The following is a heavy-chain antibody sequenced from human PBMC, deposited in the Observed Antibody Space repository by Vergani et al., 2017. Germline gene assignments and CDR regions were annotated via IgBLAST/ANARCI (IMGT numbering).Heavy chain of an antibody. CDR1: GYTFTSYY. V-gene: IGHV1-46*01. CDR2: INPSGGST. J-gene: IGHJ4*02. CDR3: ARKGYWGEELYFDY. Sequence: QVQLVQSGAEVKKPGASVKVSCKASGYTFTSYYMHWVRQAPGQGLEWMGIINPSGGSTSYAQKFQGRVTITADESTSTAYMELSSLRSEDTAVYYCARKGYWGEELYFDYWGQGTLVTVSS. D-gene: IGHD7-27*01.